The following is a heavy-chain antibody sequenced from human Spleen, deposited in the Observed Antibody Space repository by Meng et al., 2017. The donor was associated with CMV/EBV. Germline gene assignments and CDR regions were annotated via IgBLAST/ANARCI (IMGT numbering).Heavy chain of an antibody. CDR2: IYTSGST. D-gene: IGHD3-9*01. CDR1: SISSGSYY. Sequence: SISSGSYYWSWIRQPAGKGLEWIGRIYTSGSTNYNPSLKSRVTISVDTSKNQFSLKLSSVTAADTAVYYCARVGGYDVFTGYFAYYWGQGTLVTVSS. V-gene: IGHV4-61*02. J-gene: IGHJ4*02. CDR3: ARVGGYDVFTGYFAYY.